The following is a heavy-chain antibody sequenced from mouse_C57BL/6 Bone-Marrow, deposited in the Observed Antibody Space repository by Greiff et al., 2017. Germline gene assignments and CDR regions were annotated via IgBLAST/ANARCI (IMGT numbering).Heavy chain of an antibody. CDR2: ISDGGGYT. J-gene: IGHJ3*01. D-gene: IGHD2-3*01. CDR3: ARRGYYPPWFAY. CDR1: GFTFSSYA. V-gene: IGHV5-4*01. Sequence: EVQLVESGGGLVKPGGSLKLSCEASGFTFSSYAMSWVRQTPEKRLEWVATISDGGGYTYYPDNVKGRFTISRDNAKNNLYLQMSHLTSEDTAIYYCARRGYYPPWFAYWGQGTLVTVSA.